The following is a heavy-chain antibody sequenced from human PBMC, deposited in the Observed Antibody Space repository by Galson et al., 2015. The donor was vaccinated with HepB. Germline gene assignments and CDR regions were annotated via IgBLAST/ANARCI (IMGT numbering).Heavy chain of an antibody. V-gene: IGHV1-18*01. D-gene: IGHD2-2*01. CDR2: ISAYNGNT. J-gene: IGHJ5*02. Sequence: SVKVSCKASGYTFTSYGISWVRQAPGQGLEWMGWISAYNGNTNYAQKLQGRVTMTTDTSTSTAYMELRSLSSDDTAVYYCAREGIVVVPAADYNWFDPWGQGTLVTVSS. CDR3: AREGIVVVPAADYNWFDP. CDR1: GYTFTSYG.